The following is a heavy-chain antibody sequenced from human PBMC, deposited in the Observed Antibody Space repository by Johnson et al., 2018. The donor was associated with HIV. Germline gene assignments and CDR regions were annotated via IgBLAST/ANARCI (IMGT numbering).Heavy chain of an antibody. D-gene: IGHD3-16*01. V-gene: IGHV3-30*04. CDR2: ISYDGSNK. CDR3: ARRGRRADHAFDI. CDR1: GFTFSSYA. Sequence: QVQLVESGGGVVQPGRSLRLSCAASGFTFSSYAMHWVRQAPGKGLEWVAVISYDGSNKYYADSVKGRFTISRDNSKNTLYLQMNSLRAEDTAVYYCARRGRRADHAFDIWGQGTMVTVSS. J-gene: IGHJ3*02.